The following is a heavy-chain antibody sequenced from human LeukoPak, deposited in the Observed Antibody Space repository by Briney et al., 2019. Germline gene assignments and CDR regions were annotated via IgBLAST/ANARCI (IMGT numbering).Heavy chain of an antibody. D-gene: IGHD5-18*01. V-gene: IGHV4-59*01. J-gene: IGHJ4*02. CDR1: GGSIGIYY. CDR3: ARCGYSYGTGYHFDY. Sequence: SETLPLTCTVSGGSIGIYYWSWIRQPPGKGLEWIGFIYYTGTTNYEPSLESRVTISLDTSKNQFSLELSSVTAADTAVYYCARCGYSYGTGYHFDYWGQGALVTVSS. CDR2: IYYTGTT.